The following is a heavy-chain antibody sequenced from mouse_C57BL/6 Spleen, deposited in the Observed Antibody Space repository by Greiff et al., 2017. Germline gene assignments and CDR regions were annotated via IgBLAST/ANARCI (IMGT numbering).Heavy chain of an antibody. J-gene: IGHJ1*03. V-gene: IGHV1-82*01. CDR2: IYPGDGDT. CDR1: GYAFSSSW. D-gene: IGHD1-1*01. CDR3: ARWSTVVPHWYFEV. Sequence: VQLQQSGPELVKPGASVKISCKASGYAFSSSWMNWVKQRPGKGLEWIGRIYPGDGDTNYNGKFKGKATLTADKSSSTAYMQLSSLTSEDSAVYSCARWSTVVPHWYFEVWGTGTTVTVAS.